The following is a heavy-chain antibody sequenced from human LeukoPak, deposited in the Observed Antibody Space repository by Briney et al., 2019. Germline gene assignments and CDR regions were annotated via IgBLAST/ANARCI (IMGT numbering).Heavy chain of an antibody. CDR1: GFTFSSYW. Sequence: PGGSLRLSCAASGFTFSSYWMHWVRQAPGKGLVWVSHIDSDGSSTSYADSVKGRFTISRDNAKNTLYLQMNSLRAEDTAVYYCAFTVTLDGMDVWGQGTTVTVSS. J-gene: IGHJ6*02. CDR2: IDSDGSST. CDR3: AFTVTLDGMDV. V-gene: IGHV3-74*01. D-gene: IGHD4-17*01.